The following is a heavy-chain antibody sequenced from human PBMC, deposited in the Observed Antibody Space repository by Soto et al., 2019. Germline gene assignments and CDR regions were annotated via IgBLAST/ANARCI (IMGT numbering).Heavy chain of an antibody. D-gene: IGHD5-18*01. CDR1: GYSFTSYW. V-gene: IGHV5-10-1*01. J-gene: IGHJ6*02. Sequence: AGESLKISCKGSGYSFTSYWISWVRQMPGKGLEWMGRIDPSDSYTNYSPSFQGHVAISADKSISTAYLQWSSLKASDTAMYYCATPGYSYGYMVPYYYYGMDVWGQGTTVTVSS. CDR2: IDPSDSYT. CDR3: ATPGYSYGYMVPYYYYGMDV.